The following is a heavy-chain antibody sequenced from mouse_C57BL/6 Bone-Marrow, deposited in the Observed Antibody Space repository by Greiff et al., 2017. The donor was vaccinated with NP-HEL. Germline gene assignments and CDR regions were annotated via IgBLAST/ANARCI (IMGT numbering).Heavy chain of an antibody. Sequence: QVQLKQSGAELVRPGTSVKMSCKASGYTFTNYWIGWAKQRPGHGLEWIGDIYPGGGYTNYNEKFKGKATLTADKSSSTAYMQFSSLTSEDSAIYYGARGGNCVYFDYWGQGTTLTVSS. CDR2: IYPGGGYT. D-gene: IGHD2-1*01. CDR3: ARGGNCVYFDY. CDR1: GYTFTNYW. V-gene: IGHV1-63*01. J-gene: IGHJ2*01.